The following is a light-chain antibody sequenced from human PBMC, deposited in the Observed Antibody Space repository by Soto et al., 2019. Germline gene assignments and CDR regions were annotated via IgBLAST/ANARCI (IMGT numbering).Light chain of an antibody. Sequence: EIVLTQSPGTLSLSPGERATLSCRASQSVSSSYLAWYQQKPGQAPRLLIHGASARATGIPDRFSGSGSGTDFTLTISRLEPEDLAVYFCQQYGSSPMYTFGQGTKLEIK. CDR3: QQYGSSPMYT. V-gene: IGKV3-20*01. CDR2: GAS. CDR1: QSVSSSY. J-gene: IGKJ2*01.